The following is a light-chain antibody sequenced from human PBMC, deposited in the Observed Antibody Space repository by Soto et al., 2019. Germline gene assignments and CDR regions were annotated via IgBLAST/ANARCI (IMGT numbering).Light chain of an antibody. CDR2: DVS. V-gene: IGLV2-11*01. CDR1: SSDVGGYNY. CDR3: CSYAGSYTFWV. Sequence: QSALTQPRSVSGSPGQSVTISCIGTSSDVGGYNYVSWYQQHPGKAPKLMIYDVSKRPSGVPDRFSGSKSGNTASLTISGLQAEDEADYYCCSYAGSYTFWVFGGGTKLTVL. J-gene: IGLJ3*02.